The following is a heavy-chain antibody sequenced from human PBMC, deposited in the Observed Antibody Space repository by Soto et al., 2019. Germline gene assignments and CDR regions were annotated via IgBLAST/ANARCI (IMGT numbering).Heavy chain of an antibody. V-gene: IGHV2-26*01. CDR2: IFLSGEK. CDR1: GLSITESEMG. Sequence: QVTLNQSGPVLVNPTETLTLRCTVSGLSITESEMGVSWIRQPPGQPLEWLAHIFLSGEKSYRTILKRRRAISKDTSKSHIVLTMSNMDPADTAPYYCARRHLAVAVSPWFDPWGQGIPVTVSS. CDR3: ARRHLAVAVSPWFDP. D-gene: IGHD6-19*01. J-gene: IGHJ5*02.